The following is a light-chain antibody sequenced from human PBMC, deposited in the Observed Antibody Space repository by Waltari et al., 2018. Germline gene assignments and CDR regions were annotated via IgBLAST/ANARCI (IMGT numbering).Light chain of an antibody. Sequence: SYELTQPPSVSGSPGQTVTLTCSGDKLGSRYTCCYQQRAGQSPIMVIFQDKKRPTGIPERFSGSNSVNTAALTISGAQSMDEADYYCQTWVNGTVIFGGGTKVTVL. CDR2: QDK. CDR3: QTWVNGTVI. J-gene: IGLJ2*01. V-gene: IGLV3-1*01. CDR1: KLGSRY.